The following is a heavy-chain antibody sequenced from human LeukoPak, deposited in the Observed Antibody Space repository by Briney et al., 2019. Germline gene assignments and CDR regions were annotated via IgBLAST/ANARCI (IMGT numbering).Heavy chain of an antibody. CDR1: GGSFSGYY. J-gene: IGHJ4*02. V-gene: IGHV4-34*01. D-gene: IGHD2-2*01. Sequence: SETLSLTCAVYGGSFSGYYWSWIRQPPGKGLEWIGEINHSGSTNYNPSLKSRVTISVDTSKDQFSLKLSSVTAVDTAVYYCARGVAPDIVVVPAATRGLDYWGQGTLVTVSS. CDR2: INHSGST. CDR3: ARGVAPDIVVVPAATRGLDY.